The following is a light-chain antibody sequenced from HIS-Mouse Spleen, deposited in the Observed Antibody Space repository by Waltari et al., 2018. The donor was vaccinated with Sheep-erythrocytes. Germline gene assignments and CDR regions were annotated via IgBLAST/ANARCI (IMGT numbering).Light chain of an antibody. Sequence: QSALTQPRPVSGPPGQSVTISCTGTSSDVGGYNYVPWYQQYPGKAPKLMIYDVSKRPSGVPDRFSGSKSGNTASLTISGLQAEDEADYYCCSYAGSYNHVFATGTKVTVL. V-gene: IGLV2-11*01. CDR1: SSDVGGYNY. CDR3: CSYAGSYNHV. CDR2: DVS. J-gene: IGLJ1*01.